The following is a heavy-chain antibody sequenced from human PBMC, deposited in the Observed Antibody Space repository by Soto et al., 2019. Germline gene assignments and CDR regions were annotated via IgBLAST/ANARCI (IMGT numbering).Heavy chain of an antibody. D-gene: IGHD6-6*01. Sequence: PGGSLRLSCAASGFTFSNYAMSWVRQAPGKGLEWVSAISGSGGSTYYADSVKGRFTIARDNSKNTLSLQMNSLRVDDTALYYCANAPASSLAASRPFDYWGQGTLGTVSS. CDR1: GFTFSNYA. J-gene: IGHJ4*02. CDR2: ISGSGGST. CDR3: ANAPASSLAASRPFDY. V-gene: IGHV3-23*01.